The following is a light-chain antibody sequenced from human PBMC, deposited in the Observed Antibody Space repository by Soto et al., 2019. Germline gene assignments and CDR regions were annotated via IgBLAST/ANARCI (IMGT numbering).Light chain of an antibody. CDR2: EVS. Sequence: QSVLTQPASVSGSPGQSITISCTGTSSDVGSYNLVSWYQQHPGKAPKLMIYEVSKRPSGVSNRLSGSKSGNTASLTIAGLQAEDEDDYYCCSYAGSSTFYVVFGGGTKLTVL. V-gene: IGLV2-23*02. J-gene: IGLJ2*01. CDR1: SSDVGSYNL. CDR3: CSYAGSSTFYVV.